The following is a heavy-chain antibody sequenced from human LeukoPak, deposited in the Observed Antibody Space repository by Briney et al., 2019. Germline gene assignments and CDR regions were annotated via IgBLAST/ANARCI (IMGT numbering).Heavy chain of an antibody. V-gene: IGHV3-30-3*01. J-gene: IGHJ4*02. CDR2: ISYDGSNK. CDR1: GFTFSSYA. CDR3: ARGPPGPFDY. Sequence: GGSLRLSCAASGFTFSSYAMHWVRQAPGKGLEWVAVISYDGSNKYYADSVKGRFTISRDNSKNTLYLQMNSLRAEDTAVYYCARGPPGPFDYWGQGTLVTVSS.